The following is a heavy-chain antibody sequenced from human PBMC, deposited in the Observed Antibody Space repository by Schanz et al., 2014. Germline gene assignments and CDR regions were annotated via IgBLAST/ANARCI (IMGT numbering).Heavy chain of an antibody. CDR3: AIHYGDRPL. Sequence: QVQLVQSGAEVKKPGASVKVSCKASGYTFTSYYMHWVRQAPGQGLEWMGIINPSGGSTSYAQKFQGRVTMTGDNSLKTAYMEMTDLKFEDAGLYYCAIHYGDRPLWGQGTLIAVSS. J-gene: IGHJ4*02. CDR1: GYTFTSYY. D-gene: IGHD4-17*01. CDR2: INPSGGST. V-gene: IGHV1-46*01.